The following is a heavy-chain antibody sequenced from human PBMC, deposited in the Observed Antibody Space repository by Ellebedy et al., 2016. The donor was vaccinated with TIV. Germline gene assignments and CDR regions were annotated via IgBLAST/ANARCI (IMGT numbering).Heavy chain of an antibody. CDR3: ATESGVLVAPLGYDYSAMDV. CDR1: GYTLSELS. Sequence: AASVKVSCKVSGYTLSELSVHWVRQAPGDGLEWMGGFDPENNKTIYAQKFLGRVTMTDDPFTDTAYMEVSSLRSEDTAVYSCATESGVLVAPLGYDYSAMDVWGQGTTVTVSS. D-gene: IGHD2-8*02. J-gene: IGHJ6*02. CDR2: FDPENNKT. V-gene: IGHV1-24*01.